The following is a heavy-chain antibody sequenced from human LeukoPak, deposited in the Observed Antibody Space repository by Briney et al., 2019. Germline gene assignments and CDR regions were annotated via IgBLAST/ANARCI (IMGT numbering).Heavy chain of an antibody. V-gene: IGHV4-59*01. J-gene: IGHJ6*03. CDR1: GGSISSYY. Sequence: SETLSLTCTVSGGSISSYYWSWIRQPPGKGLEWIGYIYYSGSTNYNPSLKSRVTISVDTSKNQFSLKLSSVTAAATAVYYCARLGDYYYMDVWGKRTTVTVSS. CDR2: IYYSGST. CDR3: ARLGDYYYMDV.